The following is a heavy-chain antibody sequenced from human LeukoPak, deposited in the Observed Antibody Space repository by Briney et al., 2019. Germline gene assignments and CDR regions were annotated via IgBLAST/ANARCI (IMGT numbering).Heavy chain of an antibody. V-gene: IGHV7-4-1*02. D-gene: IGHD6-13*01. CDR1: GYTFTSYG. CDR3: ARDLDSSSWYPGY. J-gene: IGHJ4*02. Sequence: EASVKVSCKASGYTFTSYGISWVRQAPGQGLEWMGWINTNTGNPTYAQGFTGRFVFSLDTSVSTAYLQISSLKAEDTAVYYCARDLDSSSWYPGYWGQGTLVTVSS. CDR2: INTNTGNP.